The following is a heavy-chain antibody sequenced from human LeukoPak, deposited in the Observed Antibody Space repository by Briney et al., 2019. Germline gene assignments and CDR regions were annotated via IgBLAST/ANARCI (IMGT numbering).Heavy chain of an antibody. V-gene: IGHV4-30-4*01. J-gene: IGHJ4*02. CDR2: IYYSGST. Sequence: SQTLSLTCTVSGGSISGGDYYWSWIRQPPGKGLEWIGYIYYSGSTYYNPSLKSRVTISVDTSKNQFSLKLSSVTAADTAVYYCARAMVRGVTIFDYWGQGTLVTVSS. CDR3: ARAMVRGVTIFDY. D-gene: IGHD3-10*01. CDR1: GGSISGGDYY.